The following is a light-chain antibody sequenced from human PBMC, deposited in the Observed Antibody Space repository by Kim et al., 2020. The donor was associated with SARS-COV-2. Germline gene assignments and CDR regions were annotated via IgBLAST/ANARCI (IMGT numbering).Light chain of an antibody. V-gene: IGKV1-12*01. J-gene: IGKJ3*01. Sequence: ESVGSRVTITCRASQDIRVWLAWYQQRPGRAPKVLVYAAANLQSGVPSRFSGSGSGTDFTLTISNLQPEDSATYYCQQDKSFPFTFGPGTKVDIK. CDR2: AAA. CDR3: QQDKSFPFT. CDR1: QDIRVW.